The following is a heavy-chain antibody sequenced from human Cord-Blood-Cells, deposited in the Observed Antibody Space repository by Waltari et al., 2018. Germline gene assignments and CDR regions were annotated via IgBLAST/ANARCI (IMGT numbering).Heavy chain of an antibody. CDR3: ACTLPYYFDY. J-gene: IGHJ4*02. Sequence: QLQLQESGPGLVKPSETLSLTCTVSGGSISSSSYYWGWIRPPPGKGMEWIGSIYYSGSTYYNPSLKSRVTISVDTSKNQFSLKLSSVTAADTAVYYCACTLPYYFDYWGQGTLVTVSS. CDR2: IYYSGST. V-gene: IGHV4-39*01. D-gene: IGHD2-2*01. CDR1: GGSISSSSYY.